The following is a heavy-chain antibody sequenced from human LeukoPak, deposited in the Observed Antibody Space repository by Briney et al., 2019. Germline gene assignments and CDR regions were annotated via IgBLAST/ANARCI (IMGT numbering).Heavy chain of an antibody. J-gene: IGHJ4*02. Sequence: GGSLRLSCAASGFTVSSNYMSWVRQAPGKGLEWVSVIFTGGGTDYADSVKGRFTISRDNSKNTLYFQMNNLRAEDTALYYCARGDATIRGVIDYWGQETLVTVSS. CDR2: IFTGGGT. D-gene: IGHD3-10*01. V-gene: IGHV3-53*01. CDR1: GFTVSSNY. CDR3: ARGDATIRGVIDY.